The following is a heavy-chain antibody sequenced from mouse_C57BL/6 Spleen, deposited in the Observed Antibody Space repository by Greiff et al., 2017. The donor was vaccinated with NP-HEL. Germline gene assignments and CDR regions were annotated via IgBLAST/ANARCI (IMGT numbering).Heavy chain of an antibody. J-gene: IGHJ4*01. Sequence: VQLQESGPGLVKPSQSLSLTCSVTGYSITSGYYWNWIRQFPGNKLEWMGYISYDGSNNYNPSLKNRISITRDTSKNQFFLKLNSVTTEDTATYYCARSSNYAMDYWGQGTSVTVSS. CDR3: ARSSNYAMDY. V-gene: IGHV3-6*01. D-gene: IGHD2-10*02. CDR2: ISYDGSN. CDR1: GYSITSGYY.